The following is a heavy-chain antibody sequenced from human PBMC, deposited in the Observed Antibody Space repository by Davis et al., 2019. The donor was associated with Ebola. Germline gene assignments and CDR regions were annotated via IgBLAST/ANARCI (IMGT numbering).Heavy chain of an antibody. CDR1: GFTFSSFG. V-gene: IGHV3-30*02. D-gene: IGHD1-1*01. CDR3: AKDSGRAFGI. Sequence: GESLKISCAASGFTFSSFGFHWVRQAPGKGLEWVAFVRYDESNKYYEDSVKGRFTISRDNSKNTVFLQMNSLRPEDTAVYSCAKDSGRAFGIWGQGTMVTVSS. CDR2: VRYDESNK. J-gene: IGHJ3*02.